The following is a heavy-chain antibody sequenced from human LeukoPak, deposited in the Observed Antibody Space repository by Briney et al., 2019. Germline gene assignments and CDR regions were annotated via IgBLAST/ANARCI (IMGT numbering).Heavy chain of an antibody. D-gene: IGHD3-9*01. V-gene: IGHV1-46*01. CDR1: GYTFTSYG. Sequence: ASVKVSCKASGYTFTSYGISWVRQAPGQGLEWMGIINPSGGSTSYAQKFQGRVTMTRDTSTSTVYMELSSLRSEDTAVYYCASPKRYYDILTGHPFYHGMDVWGQGTTVTVSS. J-gene: IGHJ6*02. CDR3: ASPKRYYDILTGHPFYHGMDV. CDR2: INPSGGST.